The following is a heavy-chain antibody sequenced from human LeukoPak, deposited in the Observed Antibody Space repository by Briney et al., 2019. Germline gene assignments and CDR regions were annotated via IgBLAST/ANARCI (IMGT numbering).Heavy chain of an antibody. V-gene: IGHV4-34*01. D-gene: IGHD5-18*01. CDR2: INHSGST. CDR1: GGSFGGYY. J-gene: IGHJ4*02. Sequence: SETLSLTCAVYGGSFGGYYWSWIRQPPGKGLEWIGEINHSGSTNYNPSLKSRVTISVDTSKNQFSLKLSSVTAADTAVYYCARGHVDTAMVHFDYWGQGTLVTVSS. CDR3: ARGHVDTAMVHFDY.